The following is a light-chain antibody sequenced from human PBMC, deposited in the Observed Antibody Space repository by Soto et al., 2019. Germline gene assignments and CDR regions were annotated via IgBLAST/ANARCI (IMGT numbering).Light chain of an antibody. V-gene: IGKV3-15*01. CDR1: QSVSRN. CDR3: QQDGDWPPET. Sequence: EVVLTQSPATLSVSPGDRATLSCRASQSVSRNLAWYQQKPGQAPRLLIYDASTRATGVPARFSGSGSATDVSLRISSLQSEDVAVYYCQQDGDWPPETFGQWTKLEI. CDR2: DAS. J-gene: IGKJ2*01.